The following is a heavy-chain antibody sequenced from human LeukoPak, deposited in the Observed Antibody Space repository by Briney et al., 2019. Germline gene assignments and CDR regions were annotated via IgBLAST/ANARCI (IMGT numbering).Heavy chain of an antibody. CDR2: INHSGST. Sequence: PSETLSLTCAVYGGSFSGYYWSWIRQPPGKGLEWIGEINHSGSTNYNPSLKSRVTMSVDTSKNQFSLKLSSVTAADTAVYYCASTDTYYYDSSGYTFDYWGQGTLVTVSS. V-gene: IGHV4-34*01. CDR1: GGSFSGYY. CDR3: ASTDTYYYDSSGYTFDY. D-gene: IGHD3-22*01. J-gene: IGHJ4*02.